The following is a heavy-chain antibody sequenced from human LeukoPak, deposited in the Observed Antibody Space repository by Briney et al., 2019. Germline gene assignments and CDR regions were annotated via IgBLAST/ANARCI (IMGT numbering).Heavy chain of an antibody. V-gene: IGHV3-53*01. Sequence: PGGSLRLSCVASGFTVSNSYITWVRQAPGKGLEWVSIINSDASTYYTDSVKGRITISRDNSKNTVFLQMNSLRAEDTAVYYCARDLNCWGQGTLVTVSS. CDR1: GFTVSNSY. CDR3: ARDLNC. CDR2: INSDAST. J-gene: IGHJ4*02.